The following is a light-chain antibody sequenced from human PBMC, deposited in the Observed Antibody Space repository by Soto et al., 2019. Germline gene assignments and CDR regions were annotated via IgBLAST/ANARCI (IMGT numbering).Light chain of an antibody. Sequence: EIVMAQSPATLSVSPGERATLSCRASQSVGSNLAWYQQKPGQAPRLLIYGASTRVTGIPARFSGSWSGTEFTLTISSLQSEEFAVYHCQQYYNWWTFGQGTKVDIK. CDR1: QSVGSN. J-gene: IGKJ1*01. V-gene: IGKV3-15*01. CDR3: QQYYNWWT. CDR2: GAS.